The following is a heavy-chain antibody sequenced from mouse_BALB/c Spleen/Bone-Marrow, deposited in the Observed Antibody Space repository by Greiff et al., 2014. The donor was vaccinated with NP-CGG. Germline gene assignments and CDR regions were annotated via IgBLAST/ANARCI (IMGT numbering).Heavy chain of an antibody. CDR3: ARGIYYDSTWFAY. V-gene: IGHV1-67*01. D-gene: IGHD2-4*01. J-gene: IGHJ3*01. CDR1: GYTFTDYA. Sequence: VQLQQSGPELVRPGVSVKISCRGSGYTFTDYAMHWVKQSHAKSLEWIGVISAYSGNTNYNQKFKGKATMTVDESSSTAYMELARLTSEDSAIYYCARGIYYDSTWFAYWGQGTPVTVSA. CDR2: ISAYSGNT.